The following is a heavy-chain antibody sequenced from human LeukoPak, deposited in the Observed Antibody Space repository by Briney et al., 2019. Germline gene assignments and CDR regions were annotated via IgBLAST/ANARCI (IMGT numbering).Heavy chain of an antibody. D-gene: IGHD5-24*01. CDR1: TGSFSGYY. Sequence: SETLSLTCAVYTGSFSGYYWSWIRQPPGKGLEWIGEINHSGSTTYNPSLKSRVTISVDTSKNQFSLRLGSVTAADTAVYYCARLPNGWLQLGAFDMWGRGTMVTVSS. CDR2: INHSGST. V-gene: IGHV4-34*01. J-gene: IGHJ3*02. CDR3: ARLPNGWLQLGAFDM.